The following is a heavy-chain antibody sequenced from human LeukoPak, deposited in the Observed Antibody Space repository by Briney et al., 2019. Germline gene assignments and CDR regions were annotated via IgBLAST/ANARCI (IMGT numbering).Heavy chain of an antibody. CDR1: EYPFTDYY. Sequence: ASVKVSCRASEYPFTDYYIHWVRQAPGQGLEWMGWINSNSGDTQYAQTFKGRVAMTRDTSITTAYMELNSLKSDDTAVYYCASGRRGGYGLDVWDQGTTVTVSS. CDR2: INSNSGDT. D-gene: IGHD3-10*01. CDR3: ASGRRGGYGLDV. J-gene: IGHJ6*02. V-gene: IGHV1-2*02.